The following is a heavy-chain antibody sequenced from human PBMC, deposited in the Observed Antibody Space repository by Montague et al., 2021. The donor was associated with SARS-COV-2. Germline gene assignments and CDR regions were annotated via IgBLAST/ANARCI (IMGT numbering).Heavy chain of an antibody. Sequence: SETLSLTCNVSGGASFGSYYWCCVRQSPGKGLVWIGHIHYSRDTNLHHSPVSRVTMSVDMSWNQFSLNLRAVTPADTAIYYCASDTYYYESGSFDDVFDIWGPGTMVTVSS. V-gene: IGHV4-59*01. CDR2: IHYSRDT. CDR3: ASDTYYYESGSFDDVFDI. D-gene: IGHD3-10*01. CDR1: GGASFGSYY. J-gene: IGHJ3*02.